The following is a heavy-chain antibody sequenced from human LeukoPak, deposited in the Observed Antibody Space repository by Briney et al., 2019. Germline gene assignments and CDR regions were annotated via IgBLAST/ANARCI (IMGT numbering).Heavy chain of an antibody. Sequence: SETLSLTCTVSGGSISSSSYYWGWIRQPPGKGLEWIGSIYYSGSTYYNPSLKSRFTISVDTSKNKFSRKLSSVTAADTAVYYCARTYYDILTGYLFDYWGQGTLVTVSS. CDR3: ARTYYDILTGYLFDY. CDR2: IYYSGST. CDR1: GGSISSSSYY. D-gene: IGHD3-9*01. V-gene: IGHV4-39*01. J-gene: IGHJ4*02.